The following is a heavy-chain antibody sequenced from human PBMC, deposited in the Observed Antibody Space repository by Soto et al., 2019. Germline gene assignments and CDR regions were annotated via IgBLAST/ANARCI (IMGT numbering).Heavy chain of an antibody. CDR1: GFTFSSYA. Sequence: GGSLRLSCAASGFTFSSYAMSWVRQAPGKGLEWVSAISGSGGSTYYADSVKGRFTISRDNSKNTLYLQMNSLGAEDTAVYYCAKVPVRITIFGVVPFDYYYYMDVWGKGTTVTVSS. CDR2: ISGSGGST. V-gene: IGHV3-23*01. D-gene: IGHD3-3*01. J-gene: IGHJ6*03. CDR3: AKVPVRITIFGVVPFDYYYYMDV.